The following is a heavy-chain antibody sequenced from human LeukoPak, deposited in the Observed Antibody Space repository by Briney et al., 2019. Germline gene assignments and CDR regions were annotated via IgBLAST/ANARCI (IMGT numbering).Heavy chain of an antibody. J-gene: IGHJ4*02. Sequence: GGSLRLSCAASGFTFSSYRMNWVRQAPGKGLEWVSSISSSSSYIYYADSVKGRFTISRDNAKNSLYLQMNSLRAEDTAVYYCARGSRGGYSYGIDYWGQGTLVTVSS. D-gene: IGHD5-18*01. CDR2: ISSSSSYI. CDR1: GFTFSSYR. V-gene: IGHV3-21*01. CDR3: ARGSRGGYSYGIDY.